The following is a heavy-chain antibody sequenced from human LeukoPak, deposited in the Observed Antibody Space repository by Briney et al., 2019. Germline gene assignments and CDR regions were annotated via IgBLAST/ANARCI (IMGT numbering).Heavy chain of an antibody. D-gene: IGHD6-19*01. CDR1: GFTFSSYS. CDR3: ARGGGSGWYWNDAFDI. CDR2: ISSSSSYI. Sequence: PGGSLRLSCAASGFTFSSYSMNWVRQAPGKGLEWVSSISSSSSYIYYADSVKGRFTISRDNAKNSLYLQINSLRAEDTAVYYCARGGGSGWYWNDAFDIWGQGTMVTVSS. J-gene: IGHJ3*02. V-gene: IGHV3-21*01.